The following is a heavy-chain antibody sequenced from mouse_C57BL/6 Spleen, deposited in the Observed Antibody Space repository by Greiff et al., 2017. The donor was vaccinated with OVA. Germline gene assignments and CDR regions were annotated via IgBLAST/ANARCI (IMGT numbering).Heavy chain of an antibody. CDR3: ARRSAISYSHYDWYFDV. J-gene: IGHJ1*03. D-gene: IGHD1-1*01. Sequence: QVQLKQPGAELVKPGASVKLSCKASGYTFTSYWMQWVKQRPGQGLEWIGEIDPSDSYTNYNQKFKGKATLTVDTSSSTAYMQLSSLTSEDSAVYYCARRSAISYSHYDWYFDVWGTGTTVTVSS. V-gene: IGHV1-50*01. CDR2: IDPSDSYT. CDR1: GYTFTSYW.